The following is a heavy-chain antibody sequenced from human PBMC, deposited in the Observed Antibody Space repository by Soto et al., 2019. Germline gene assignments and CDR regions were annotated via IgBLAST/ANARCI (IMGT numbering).Heavy chain of an antibody. CDR2: IYYSGST. J-gene: IGHJ5*02. CDR1: GASIRSYY. D-gene: IGHD2-2*02. Sequence: SETLSLTCTVSGASIRSYYWSWIRQPPGKGLEWIGYIYYSGSTNYNPSLKSRVTISVDTSKNQFSLKLTSVTAADTAVYYCTRYTLNWFDPWGQGTLVTV. CDR3: TRYTLNWFDP. V-gene: IGHV4-59*08.